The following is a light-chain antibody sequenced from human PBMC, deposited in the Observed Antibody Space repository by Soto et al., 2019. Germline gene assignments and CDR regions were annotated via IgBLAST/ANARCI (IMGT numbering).Light chain of an antibody. CDR2: WAS. J-gene: IGKJ1*01. CDR1: QSVLDNSKNKNL. CDR3: LQSYSALWT. V-gene: IGKV4-1*01. Sequence: DIVMTQSPDSLAVSLGERATITCKSSQSVLDNSKNKNLLAWYQQKPGQPSRLLIYWASTRELGVHERFSGTGSGTDFSLTIHSLQAEDVAVYYCLQSYSALWTFGQGTKVDIK.